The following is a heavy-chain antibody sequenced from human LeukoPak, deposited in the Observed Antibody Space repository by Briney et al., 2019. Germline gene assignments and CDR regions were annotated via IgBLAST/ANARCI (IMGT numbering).Heavy chain of an antibody. CDR1: GGSISSYY. D-gene: IGHD2-2*01. V-gene: IGHV4-59*13. CDR2: IYYSGST. Sequence: SETLSLTCTVSGGSISSYYWSWIRQPPGKGLEWIGYIYYSGSTNYNPSLKSRVTISVDTSKNQFSLKLSSVTAADTAVYYCARQGRYCSSTSCYGVDYWGQGTLVTVSS. CDR3: ARQGRYCSSTSCYGVDY. J-gene: IGHJ4*02.